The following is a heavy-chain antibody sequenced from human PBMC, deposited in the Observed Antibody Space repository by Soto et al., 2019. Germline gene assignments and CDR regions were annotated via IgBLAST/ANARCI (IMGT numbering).Heavy chain of an antibody. Sequence: PSETLSFTCTVSGGSISSGGYYWSWIRQHPGKGLEWIGYIYYSGSTYYNPSLKSRVTISVDTSKNQFSLKLSSVTAADTAVYYCARDQGGPYYYYYGMDVWGQGTTVTVSS. V-gene: IGHV4-31*03. CDR2: IYYSGST. CDR1: GGSISSGGYY. CDR3: ARDQGGPYYYYYGMDV. D-gene: IGHD2-15*01. J-gene: IGHJ6*02.